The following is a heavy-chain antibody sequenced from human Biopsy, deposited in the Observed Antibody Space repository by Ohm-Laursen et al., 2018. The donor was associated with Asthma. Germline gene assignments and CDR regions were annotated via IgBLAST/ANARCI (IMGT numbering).Heavy chain of an antibody. Sequence: PSETLSLTCTVSGGPISSDYWSWLRQSPGKGLEWIGYIHNSGNTNYNPSLKSRVTISLDTSKNHFSLRLSFVTAADTAVYFCARGQGRGIQLWSLDPWGQGILVTVSS. CDR1: GGPISSDY. D-gene: IGHD5-18*01. V-gene: IGHV4-59*01. J-gene: IGHJ5*02. CDR2: IHNSGNT. CDR3: ARGQGRGIQLWSLDP.